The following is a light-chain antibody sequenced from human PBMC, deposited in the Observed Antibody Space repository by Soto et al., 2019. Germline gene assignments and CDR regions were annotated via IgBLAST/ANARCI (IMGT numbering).Light chain of an antibody. Sequence: EIVLTQSPGTLSLFPGERATLSCRASQSVSSSYLAWYQQKPGQAPRLLIYGASSRATGIPDRFSGSGSGTDFTLTISRLEPEDFAVYYCQQYGSSPPNTFGGGTKVDIK. J-gene: IGKJ4*01. V-gene: IGKV3-20*01. CDR2: GAS. CDR1: QSVSSSY. CDR3: QQYGSSPPNT.